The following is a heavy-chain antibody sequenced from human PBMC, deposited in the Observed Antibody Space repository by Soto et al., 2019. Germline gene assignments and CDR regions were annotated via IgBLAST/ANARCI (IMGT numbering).Heavy chain of an antibody. CDR2: IISSSSYI. CDR3: ARDGSYVYCSSTSCYYFDY. V-gene: IGHV3-21*01. Sequence: GGSLSLSCAASGFTYIGISMNWSRRAPGKGLKWASSIISSSSYIYYADSVKGRFTISRDNAKNALYLQMNSLRAEDTAVYYCARDGSYVYCSSTSCYYFDYWGQGTLVTVSS. D-gene: IGHD2-2*01. CDR1: GFTYIGIS. J-gene: IGHJ4*02.